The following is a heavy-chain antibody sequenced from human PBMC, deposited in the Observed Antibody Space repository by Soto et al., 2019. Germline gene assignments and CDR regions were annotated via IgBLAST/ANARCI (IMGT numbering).Heavy chain of an antibody. CDR3: ARDRVESGYPEYFQH. Sequence: SGGSLRLSCAASGFTVSSNYMSWVRQAPGKGLEWVSVIYSGGSTYYADSVKGRFTISRDNSKNTLYLQMNSLRAEDTAVYYCARDRVESGYPEYFQHWGQGTLVTRLL. J-gene: IGHJ1*01. V-gene: IGHV3-53*01. D-gene: IGHD3-22*01. CDR2: IYSGGST. CDR1: GFTVSSNY.